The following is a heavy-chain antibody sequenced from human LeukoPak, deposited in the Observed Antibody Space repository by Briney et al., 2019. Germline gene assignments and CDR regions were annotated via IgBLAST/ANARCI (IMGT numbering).Heavy chain of an antibody. V-gene: IGHV1-69*13. Sequence: SVKVSCKASGYTFTGYYMHWVRQAPGQGLEWMGGIIPIFGTANYAQKFQGRVTITADESTSTAYMELSSLRSEDTAVYYCARAGHYYDSSAYFDYWGQGTLVTVSS. D-gene: IGHD3-22*01. CDR2: IIPIFGTA. CDR1: GYTFTGYY. CDR3: ARAGHYYDSSAYFDY. J-gene: IGHJ4*02.